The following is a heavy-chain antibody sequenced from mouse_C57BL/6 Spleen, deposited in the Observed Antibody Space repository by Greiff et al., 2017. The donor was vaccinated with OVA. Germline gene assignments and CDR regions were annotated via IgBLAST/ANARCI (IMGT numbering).Heavy chain of an antibody. CDR3: ARLIYYDYDGAMDD. D-gene: IGHD2-4*01. Sequence: VQLQQSGPELVKPGASVKISCKASGYTFTDYYMNWVKQSHGKSLEWIGDINPNNGGTSYNQKFKGKATLTVDKSSSTAYMELRSLTSEDSAVYYCARLIYYDYDGAMDDWGQGTSVTVSS. CDR1: GYTFTDYY. V-gene: IGHV1-26*01. CDR2: INPNNGGT. J-gene: IGHJ4*01.